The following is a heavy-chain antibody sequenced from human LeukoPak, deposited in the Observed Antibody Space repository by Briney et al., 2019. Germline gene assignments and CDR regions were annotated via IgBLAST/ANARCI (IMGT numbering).Heavy chain of an antibody. Sequence: GESLKISCKGSGYSFTSYWIGWVRQMPGKGLELMGIIYPGDSDTRYSPSFQGQVTISADKSISTAYLQWSSLKASDTAMYYCAGALTGATPRGYAFDIWGQGTMVTVSS. J-gene: IGHJ3*02. D-gene: IGHD1-26*01. CDR1: GYSFTSYW. V-gene: IGHV5-51*01. CDR3: AGALTGATPRGYAFDI. CDR2: IYPGDSDT.